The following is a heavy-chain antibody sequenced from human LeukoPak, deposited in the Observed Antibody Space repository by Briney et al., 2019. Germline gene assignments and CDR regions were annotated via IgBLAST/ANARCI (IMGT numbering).Heavy chain of an antibody. V-gene: IGHV7-4-1*02. Sequence: ASVKVSCKASGYTFTDYALNWVRQAPGQGLEWMGWINTNTESPIYAQGFTGRFVFSLDTSVSTAYLQISSLKAEDTAAYYCARERHDESLENWGQGTPVTVSS. J-gene: IGHJ4*02. CDR2: INTNTESP. CDR1: GYTFTDYA. D-gene: IGHD5-24*01. CDR3: ARERHDESLEN.